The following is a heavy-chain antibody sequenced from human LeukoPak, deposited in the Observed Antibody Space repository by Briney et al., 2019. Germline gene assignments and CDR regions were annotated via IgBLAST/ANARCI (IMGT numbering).Heavy chain of an antibody. D-gene: IGHD5-24*01. Sequence: SETLSLTCAISGGSINSNRYSWGWVRQSPGKGLEWIGSISYSGSTYYNPSLQSRATISVDTSKNQFSLKLRSVTAADTAAYYCARHQTKDGYNPCDYWGQGTLVTVSS. J-gene: IGHJ4*02. V-gene: IGHV4-39*01. CDR1: GGSINSNRYS. CDR3: ARHQTKDGYNPCDY. CDR2: ISYSGST.